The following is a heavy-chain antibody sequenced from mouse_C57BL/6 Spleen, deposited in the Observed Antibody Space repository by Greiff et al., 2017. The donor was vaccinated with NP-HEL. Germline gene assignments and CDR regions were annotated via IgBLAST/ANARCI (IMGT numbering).Heavy chain of an antibody. CDR2: IYPSDSET. J-gene: IGHJ2*01. CDR3: ARGDYDPYYFDY. Sequence: VKLQESGAELVRPGSSVKLSCKASGYTFTSYWMDWVKQRPGQGLEWIGNIYPSDSETHYNQKFKDKATLTVDKSSSTAYMQLSSLTSEDSAVYYCARGDYDPYYFDYWGQGTTLTVSS. CDR1: GYTFTSYW. D-gene: IGHD2-4*01. V-gene: IGHV1-61*01.